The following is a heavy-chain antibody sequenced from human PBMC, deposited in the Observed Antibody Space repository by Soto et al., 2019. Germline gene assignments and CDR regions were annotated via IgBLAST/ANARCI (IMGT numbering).Heavy chain of an antibody. J-gene: IGHJ6*02. CDR1: GGSFSGYY. CDR3: ARDEYYDFWSGSSRSGMDV. Sequence: PSETLSLTCAVNGGSFSGYYWSWIRTPPGKGLEWIGEINHSGSTNYNPSLKSRVTISVDTSKNQFSLKLSSVTAADTAVYYCARDEYYDFWSGSSRSGMDVWGQG. CDR2: INHSGST. D-gene: IGHD3-3*01. V-gene: IGHV4-34*01.